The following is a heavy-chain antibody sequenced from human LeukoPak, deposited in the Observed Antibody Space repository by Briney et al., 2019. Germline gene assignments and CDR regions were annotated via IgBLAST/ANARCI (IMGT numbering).Heavy chain of an antibody. CDR3: ATLPPTVGSPYYYYYYMDV. Sequence: PGGSLRLSCTASGFTFNTYSMNWVRQAPGKGLEWVANIKQDGSEKYYVDPVKGRFTISRDNAKNSLYLQMNSLRAEDTAVYYCATLPPTVGSPYYYYYYMDVWGKGTTVTVSS. D-gene: IGHD4-17*01. J-gene: IGHJ6*03. CDR1: GFTFNTYS. CDR2: IKQDGSEK. V-gene: IGHV3-7*01.